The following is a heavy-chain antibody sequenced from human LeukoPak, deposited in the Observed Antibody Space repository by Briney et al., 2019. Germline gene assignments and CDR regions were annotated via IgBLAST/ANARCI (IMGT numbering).Heavy chain of an antibody. J-gene: IGHJ6*04. CDR1: GFTFSSYW. Sequence: PGGSLRLSCAASGFTFSSYWMHWVRQAPGKGLVWVSRINSDGSSTIYADSVKGRFTISRDNAKNTLYLQMNSLRAEDTAVYYCAREITMVRGVIPKNYGMDVWGKGTTVTVSS. CDR3: AREITMVRGVIPKNYGMDV. CDR2: INSDGSST. V-gene: IGHV3-74*01. D-gene: IGHD3-10*01.